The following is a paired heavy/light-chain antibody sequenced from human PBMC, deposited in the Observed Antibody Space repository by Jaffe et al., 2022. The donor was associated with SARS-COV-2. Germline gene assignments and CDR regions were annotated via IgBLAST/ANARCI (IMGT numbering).Light chain of an antibody. CDR2: TAS. V-gene: IGKV1-6*01. J-gene: IGKJ2*01. Sequence: AIQMTQSPSSLSASVGDSVTITCRASQGIRRDLAWYQQRPGKAPILLIYTASNLQSGVPSRFSGSGSGTDFTLTISGLQPEDFATYYCLQDHFYPYTFGQGTKLEIK. CDR3: LQDHFYPYT. CDR1: QGIRRD.
Heavy chain of an antibody. CDR3: AKTRRPGWLVQGFYFDS. J-gene: IGHJ4*02. D-gene: IGHD6-19*01. V-gene: IGHV3-30*18. Sequence: QVQLVESGGGVVQPGRSLRLSCAASGFTRSGFGVHWVRQAPGKGLEWVAVTSDDGKNKYYLDSVKGRFSISRDDSKNTLYLQMNSLRPEDTAVYYCAKTRRPGWLVQGFYFDSWGQGTLVTVSS. CDR1: GFTRSGFG. CDR2: TSDDGKNK.